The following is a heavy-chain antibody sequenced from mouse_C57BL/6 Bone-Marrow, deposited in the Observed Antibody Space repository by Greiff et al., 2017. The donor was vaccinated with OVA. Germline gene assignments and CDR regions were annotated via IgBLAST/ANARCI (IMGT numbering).Heavy chain of an antibody. D-gene: IGHD2-4*01. V-gene: IGHV5-2*01. CDR2: INSDGGST. CDR3: ARHRNDYDGYWYFDV. Sequence: EVQRVESGGGLVQPGESLKLSCESNEYEFPSHDMSWVRKTPEKRLELVAAINSDGGSTYYPDTMERRFIISRDNTKKTLYLQMSSLRSEDTALYYCARHRNDYDGYWYFDVWGTGTTVTVSS. J-gene: IGHJ1*03. CDR1: EYEFPSHD.